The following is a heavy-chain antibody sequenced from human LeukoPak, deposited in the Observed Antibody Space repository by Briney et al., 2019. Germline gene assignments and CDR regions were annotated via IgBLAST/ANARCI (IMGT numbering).Heavy chain of an antibody. Sequence: SVKVSCKASGVIFSSCAVQWVRQARGQRLEWIGWIAVGSGDTNYAQKFQDRVTITRDMSTSTVYMELSSVRSEDTAVYSCAADLYYYGSGSTYKGDAFDIWGQGTMVSVSS. D-gene: IGHD3-10*01. CDR1: GVIFSSCA. V-gene: IGHV1-58*01. CDR2: IAVGSGDT. J-gene: IGHJ3*02. CDR3: AADLYYYGSGSTYKGDAFDI.